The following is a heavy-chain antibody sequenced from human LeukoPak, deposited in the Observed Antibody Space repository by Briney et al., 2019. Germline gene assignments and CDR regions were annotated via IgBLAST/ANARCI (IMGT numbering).Heavy chain of an antibody. V-gene: IGHV1-18*01. Sequence: ASVKVSCEASGYTFTSYGISWVRQAPGQGLEWMGWISAYNDNTNYAQKLQGRVTVTTDTSTSTAYMELRSLRSDDTAVYYCARDLDSSSWYDCWGQGTLVTVSS. J-gene: IGHJ5*01. D-gene: IGHD6-13*01. CDR2: ISAYNDNT. CDR1: GYTFTSYG. CDR3: ARDLDSSSWYDC.